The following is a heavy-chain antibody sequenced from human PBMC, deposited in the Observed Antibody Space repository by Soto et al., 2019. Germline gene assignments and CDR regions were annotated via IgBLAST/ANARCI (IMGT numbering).Heavy chain of an antibody. CDR1: GGTFSSYA. Sequence: GASVKVSCKASGGTFSSYAISWVRQVPGKGLEWVAYINPDGSAKSYANSLKGRFTLSRDNPKNSLYLQMNSLRAEDTAVYYCAKPHTGNVAFDIWGQGTMVTVSS. V-gene: IGHV3-7*01. D-gene: IGHD4-4*01. CDR3: AKPHTGNVAFDI. CDR2: INPDGSAK. J-gene: IGHJ3*02.